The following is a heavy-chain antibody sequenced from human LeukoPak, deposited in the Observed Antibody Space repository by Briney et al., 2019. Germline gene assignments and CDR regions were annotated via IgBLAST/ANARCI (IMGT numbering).Heavy chain of an antibody. CDR1: GGSISRYY. Sequence: PSETLSLTCTVSGGSISRYYWSWIRQPPGKGLEWIGYLYYNGSTNYNPSLKSRVTISVDTSKNQFFLKLSSVTAADTAVYYCARGGDYYDSSGYMNYYYYYYMDVWAKGTTVTVSS. CDR2: LYYNGST. J-gene: IGHJ6*03. V-gene: IGHV4-59*01. D-gene: IGHD3-22*01. CDR3: ARGGDYYDSSGYMNYYYYYYMDV.